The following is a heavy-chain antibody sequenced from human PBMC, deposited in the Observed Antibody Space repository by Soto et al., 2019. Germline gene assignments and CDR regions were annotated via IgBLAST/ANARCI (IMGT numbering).Heavy chain of an antibody. CDR2: IYYSGST. V-gene: IGHV4-61*01. CDR3: ARHTLYYDSSCLKHFDY. Sequence: PSQSLSLTCTLSGGSVSSGSYYSSWIRQPPGKGLERIGYIYYSGSTNYNPSLKSRVTISVDTSKNQFSLKLSSVTAADTAVYYCARHTLYYDSSCLKHFDYWAQGSL. J-gene: IGHJ4*02. CDR1: GGSVSSGSYY. D-gene: IGHD3-22*01.